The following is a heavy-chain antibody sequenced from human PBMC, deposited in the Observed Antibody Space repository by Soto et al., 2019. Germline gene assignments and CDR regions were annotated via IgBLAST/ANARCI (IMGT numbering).Heavy chain of an antibody. CDR2: IYYSGST. CDR3: ARHYSYYDILPGYYGGPHFDY. J-gene: IGHJ4*02. Sequence: SETLSLTCTVSGGSISSYYWSWIRQPPGKGLEWIGYIYYSGSTNYNPSLKSRVTISVDTSKNQFSLKLSSVTAADTAVYYCARHYSYYDILPGYYGGPHFDYWGQGTLVTVSS. V-gene: IGHV4-59*08. CDR1: GGSISSYY. D-gene: IGHD3-9*01.